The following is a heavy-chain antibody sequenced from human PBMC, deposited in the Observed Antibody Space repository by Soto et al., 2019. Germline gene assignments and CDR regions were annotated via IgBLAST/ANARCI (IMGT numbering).Heavy chain of an antibody. J-gene: IGHJ4*02. CDR3: AKVGVPEYYDSSSSSYFHY. CDR1: GFTFSSYA. CDR2: ISGSGGST. V-gene: IGHV3-23*01. D-gene: IGHD3-22*01. Sequence: PGVYPRLSSAASGFTFSSYAMSWVRQAPGKGLEWVSAISGSGGSTYYADSVKGRFTISRDNSKNTLYLQMNSLRAEDTAVYYCAKVGVPEYYDSSSSSYFHYWGQATL.